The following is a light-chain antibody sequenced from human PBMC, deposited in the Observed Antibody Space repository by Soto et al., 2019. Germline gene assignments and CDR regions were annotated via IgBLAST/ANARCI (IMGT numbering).Light chain of an antibody. CDR1: SIYIGAYKY. Sequence: QSALTQPASVAVSPGQSFTISCTGTSIYIGAYKYVSWYQHHPGKFPRLLIYEVSNRPSGVSNRFSASKSGNAASPTFFGVHAEDAADDYCCPYRRTSTLVFGGGTKVTVL. CDR3: CPYRRTSTLV. V-gene: IGLV2-14*01. CDR2: EVS. J-gene: IGLJ2*01.